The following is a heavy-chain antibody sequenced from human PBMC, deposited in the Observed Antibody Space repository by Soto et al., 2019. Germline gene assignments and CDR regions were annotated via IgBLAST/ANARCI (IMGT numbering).Heavy chain of an antibody. Sequence: SVKVSCKASGGTFSSYAISWVRQAPGQGLEWMGGIIPIFGTANYAQKFQGRVTITADESTCTAYMELSSLRSEDTAVYYCARITNWNYALDAFDIWGQGTMVTVSS. D-gene: IGHD1-7*01. V-gene: IGHV1-69*13. J-gene: IGHJ3*02. CDR1: GGTFSSYA. CDR2: IIPIFGTA. CDR3: ARITNWNYALDAFDI.